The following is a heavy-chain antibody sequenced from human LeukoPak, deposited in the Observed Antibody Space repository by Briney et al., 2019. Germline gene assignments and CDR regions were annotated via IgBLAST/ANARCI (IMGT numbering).Heavy chain of an antibody. Sequence: TGGSLRLSCRVSGIAFTNAWMTWARQTPGQGLEWIGRIKSKTDGGTADYGAPVKGRFTISRDDSKNTLYLQMTSLTTADTGVYYCTTDGKYSRSVTFGFNPRGQGTLVTVSS. CDR3: TTDGKYSRSVTFGFNP. J-gene: IGHJ5*02. D-gene: IGHD6-13*01. V-gene: IGHV3-15*01. CDR1: GIAFTNAW. CDR2: IKSKTDGGTA.